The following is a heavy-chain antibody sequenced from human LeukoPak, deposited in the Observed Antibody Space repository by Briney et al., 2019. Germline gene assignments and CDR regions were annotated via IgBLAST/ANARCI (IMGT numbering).Heavy chain of an antibody. Sequence: PGGSLRLSCAASGFTFSSYAMSWVRQAPGKGLEWVSAIRGSGGSTYYADSVKGRFTISRDNSKNTLYLQMNSLRAADTAVYYCAKDSNYYGSGSYYPPLYWGQGTLVTVSS. V-gene: IGHV3-23*01. CDR1: GFTFSSYA. CDR3: AKDSNYYGSGSYYPPLY. J-gene: IGHJ4*02. CDR2: IRGSGGST. D-gene: IGHD3-10*01.